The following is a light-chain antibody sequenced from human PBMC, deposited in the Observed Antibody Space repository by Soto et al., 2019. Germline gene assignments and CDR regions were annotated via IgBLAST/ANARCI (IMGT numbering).Light chain of an antibody. CDR3: QQYNNWPPYT. J-gene: IGKJ1*01. V-gene: IGKV3-15*01. CDR2: GAS. Sequence: EIVMTQSPATLSVSLGDRATLSCRASQSVSSNLVWYQQKPGQAPRLLIYGASTRATGIPARFSGSGSGTEYTLTISSLQSEDFAVYYCQQYNNWPPYTFGQGTKVDIK. CDR1: QSVSSN.